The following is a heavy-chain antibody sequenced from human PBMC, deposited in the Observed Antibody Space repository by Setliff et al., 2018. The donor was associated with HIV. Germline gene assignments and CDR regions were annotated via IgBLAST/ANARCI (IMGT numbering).Heavy chain of an antibody. D-gene: IGHD2-2*01. J-gene: IGHJ6*03. CDR1: GYAFASYG. CDR3: ARRVHLTVPAHYYYYYMDI. CDR2: IIPIFGTA. V-gene: IGHV1-69*13. Sequence: GASVKVSCKASGYAFASYGLNWVRQAPGQGLEWMGGIIPIFGTANYAQKFQGRVTITADESTSTVYMELRSLTSKDTAMYYCARRVHLTVPAHYYYYYMDIWGKGTTVTVSS.